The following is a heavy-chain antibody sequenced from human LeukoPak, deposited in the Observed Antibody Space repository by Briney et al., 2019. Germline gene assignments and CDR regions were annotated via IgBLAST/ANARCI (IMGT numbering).Heavy chain of an antibody. D-gene: IGHD3-10*01. Sequence: SQTLSLTCAVSGGSISSGGYSWSWIRQPPGKGLEWIGYIYHSGSTYYNPSLKSRVTISVDRSKNQFSLKLSSVTAADTAVYYCARTLQPGSCFDYWGQGTLVTVSS. CDR3: ARTLQPGSCFDY. V-gene: IGHV4-30-2*01. CDR2: IYHSGST. CDR1: GGSISSGGYS. J-gene: IGHJ4*02.